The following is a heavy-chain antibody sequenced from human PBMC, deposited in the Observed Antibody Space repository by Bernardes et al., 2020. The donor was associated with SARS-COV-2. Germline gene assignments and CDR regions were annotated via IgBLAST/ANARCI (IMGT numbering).Heavy chain of an antibody. J-gene: IGHJ6*02. CDR1: GSTFRYYG. D-gene: IGHD3-3*01. CDR2: IWYDGSNK. CDR3: ATNQYYDFWSGHSPRHNYYYIMDV. V-gene: IGHV3-33*01. Sequence: GGSLRLSCVVSGSTFRYYGMHWVRQAPGKGLEWVAVIWYDGSNKDYADSVKGRFTISRDNSKNTVYLQMNSLRVEDTAVYYCATNQYYDFWSGHSPRHNYYYIMDVWGQGTSVTVSS.